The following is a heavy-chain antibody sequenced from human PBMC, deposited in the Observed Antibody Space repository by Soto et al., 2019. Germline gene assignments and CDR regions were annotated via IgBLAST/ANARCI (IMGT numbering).Heavy chain of an antibody. Sequence: QVQLVQSGAEVKKPGSSVKVFCKASGGTFSSYAISWVRQAPGQGLEWMGGSIPIFGTANYAQKFQGRVTITADESTSSAYMELSSLRSEDTAVYYCARVTVGATGGSDYWGQGTLVTVSS. D-gene: IGHD1-26*01. CDR3: ARVTVGATGGSDY. V-gene: IGHV1-69*01. CDR2: SIPIFGTA. CDR1: GGTFSSYA. J-gene: IGHJ4*02.